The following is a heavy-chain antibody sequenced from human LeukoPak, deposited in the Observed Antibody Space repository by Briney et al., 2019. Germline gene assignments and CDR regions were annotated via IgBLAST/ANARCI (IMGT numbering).Heavy chain of an antibody. Sequence: GGSLRLSCAASGFTFSNYWMSWVRQAPGKGLEWVANIKQDRSEKYYVDSVKGRFTISRDNAKNSLYLQMNSLRAEDTAVYYCAKGTRYFDWLEADYWGQGTLVTVSS. CDR1: GFTFSNYW. V-gene: IGHV3-7*03. D-gene: IGHD3-9*01. CDR2: IKQDRSEK. CDR3: AKGTRYFDWLEADY. J-gene: IGHJ4*02.